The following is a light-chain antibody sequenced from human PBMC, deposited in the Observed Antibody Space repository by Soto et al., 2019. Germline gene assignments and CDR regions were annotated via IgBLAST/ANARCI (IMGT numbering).Light chain of an antibody. CDR1: QSISSNY. CDR3: QQYGSSPLT. Sequence: EVVLTQSPGTLPLSLGDTATLSCRASQSISSNYLAWYQQKPGQAPRLLIYGASSRATGIPDRFTGSGSGTDFTLTISGLEPEDFAVYSCQQYGSSPLTFGGGTTVEIK. J-gene: IGKJ4*01. CDR2: GAS. V-gene: IGKV3-20*01.